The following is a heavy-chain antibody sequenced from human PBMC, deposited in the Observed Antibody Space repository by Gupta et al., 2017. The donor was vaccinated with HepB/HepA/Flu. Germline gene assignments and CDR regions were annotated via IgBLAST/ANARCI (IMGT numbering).Heavy chain of an antibody. D-gene: IGHD5-18*01. CDR3: ARVDTAMVSRY. V-gene: IGHV3-66*01. CDR2: IYSGGST. Sequence: EVQLVVSGGGLVQPGGSLRLSCAAAGFTVSSNYMSWVRQAPGKGLEWVSVIYSGGSTYYADSVKGRFTISRDNSKNTLYLQMNSLRAEDTAVYYCARVDTAMVSRYWGQGTLVTVSS. J-gene: IGHJ4*02. CDR1: GFTVSSNY.